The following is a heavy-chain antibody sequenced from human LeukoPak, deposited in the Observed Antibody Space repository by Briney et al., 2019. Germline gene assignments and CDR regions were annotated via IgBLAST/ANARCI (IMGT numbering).Heavy chain of an antibody. V-gene: IGHV3-30*04. CDR2: ISYDGSNK. CDR1: GFTFSSYA. Sequence: PGGSLRLSCAASGFTFSSYATHWVRQAPGKGLEGVAVISYDGSNKYYADSVKGRFTISRDNSKITLYLKMNSVRAEDTDVYYCARTTAMVTSWFDPWGQGTLVTVSS. D-gene: IGHD5-18*01. J-gene: IGHJ5*02. CDR3: ARTTAMVTSWFDP.